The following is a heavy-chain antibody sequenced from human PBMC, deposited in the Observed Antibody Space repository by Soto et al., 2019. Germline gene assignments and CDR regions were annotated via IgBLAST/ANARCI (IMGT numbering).Heavy chain of an antibody. CDR2: VYYTGST. D-gene: IGHD6-19*01. CDR3: VRSVAVPGAHIDY. V-gene: IGHV4-59*01. Sequence: SETLSLTCSVSGGSISGSYWSWIRQAPGKGLEWLGYVYYTGSTNYSPSLRSRVSISVDTSKNEFSLRLSSVTAADTAVYFCVRSVAVPGAHIDYWGQGTQVTVSS. J-gene: IGHJ4*02. CDR1: GGSISGSY.